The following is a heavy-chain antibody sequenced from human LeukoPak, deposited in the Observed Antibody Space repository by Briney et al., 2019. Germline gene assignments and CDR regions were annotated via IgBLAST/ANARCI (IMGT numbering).Heavy chain of an antibody. J-gene: IGHJ4*02. CDR1: GFTFSSYE. D-gene: IGHD6-19*01. V-gene: IGHV3-48*03. CDR2: ISSSGSTT. CDR3: ASQKGRIAVAVDY. Sequence: PGGSLRLSCAASGFTFSSYEMNWVRQAPGKGLEWVSYISSSGSTTYYAASAKGRFTISRDNAKNSLYLQMNSLRVEDTAVYYCASQKGRIAVAVDYWGQGTLVTVSS.